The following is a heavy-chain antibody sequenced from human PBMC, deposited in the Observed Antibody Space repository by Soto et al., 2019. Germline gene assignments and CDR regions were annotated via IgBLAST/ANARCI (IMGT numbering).Heavy chain of an antibody. CDR2: INPNRGAT. CDR3: ARVAVSGTIDY. J-gene: IGHJ4*02. D-gene: IGHD6-19*01. Sequence: VPLVHSGAEVKKPGASVRVSCKAPGYSITGYYLDWVRQAPGHGLEWMGWINPNRGATDYAQKFQGRVTMTRDTSSNTAYMELSSLTSDDTAVYYCARVAVSGTIDYWGQGTLVTVSS. CDR1: GYSITGYY. V-gene: IGHV1-2*02.